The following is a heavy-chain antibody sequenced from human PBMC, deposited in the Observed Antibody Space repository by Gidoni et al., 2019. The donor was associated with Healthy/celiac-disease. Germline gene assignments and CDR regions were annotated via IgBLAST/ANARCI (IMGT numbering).Heavy chain of an antibody. CDR1: GGSIRSGGYY. J-gene: IGHJ4*02. V-gene: IGHV4-31*03. D-gene: IGHD5-12*01. Sequence: QVQLQESGPGMVKPSQTLSLTCTVPGGSIRSGGYYWSWIRQHPGKGLEWIGYIYYSGSTYYNPSLKSRVTISVDTSKNQFSLKLSSVTAADTAVYYCAKGGRGGGGYDLDYWGQGTLVTVSS. CDR3: AKGGRGGGGYDLDY. CDR2: IYYSGST.